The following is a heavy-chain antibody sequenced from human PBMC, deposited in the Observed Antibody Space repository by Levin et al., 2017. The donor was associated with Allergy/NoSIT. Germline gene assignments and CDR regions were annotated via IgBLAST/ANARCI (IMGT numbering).Heavy chain of an antibody. CDR1: GGSVSSGSYY. CDR2: IYYSGST. CDR3: ARDSVWGSYRPLDY. D-gene: IGHD3-16*02. V-gene: IGHV4-61*01. Sequence: SSETLSLTCTVSGGSVSSGSYYWSWIRQPPGTGLEWIGYIYYSGSTNYNPSLKSRVTISVDTSKNQFSLKLSSVTAADTAVYYCARDSVWGSYRPLDYWGQGTLVTVSS. J-gene: IGHJ4*02.